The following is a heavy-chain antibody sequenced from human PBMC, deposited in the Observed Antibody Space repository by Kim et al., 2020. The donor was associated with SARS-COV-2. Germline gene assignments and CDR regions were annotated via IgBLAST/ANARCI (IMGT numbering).Heavy chain of an antibody. CDR2: ISWNSGSI. J-gene: IGHJ4*02. V-gene: IGHV3-9*01. Sequence: GGSLRLSCAASGFTFGAYTMHWVRQAPGKGLEWVSGISWNSGSICYADSVKGRFTISRDNAKNSLYLQMNSLRAEDTALYYCAKDPKLRFLEWLSFGGYFDYWGERTLVPVSS. D-gene: IGHD3-3*01. CDR1: GFTFGAYT. CDR3: AKDPKLRFLEWLSFGGYFDY.